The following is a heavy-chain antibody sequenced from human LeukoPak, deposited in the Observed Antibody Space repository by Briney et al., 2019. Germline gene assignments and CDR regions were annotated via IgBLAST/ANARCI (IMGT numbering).Heavy chain of an antibody. D-gene: IGHD2-2*01. J-gene: IGHJ5*02. CDR2: TYYRSTWYN. Sequence: SQTLSLTCAISGDSVSSNSVTWNWIRQSPSRGLEWLGRTYYRSTWYNDYAVSVRGRITVNPDTSKNQFSPHLNSVTPGDTAVYYCARRLTQYDCFDPWGQGILVTVSS. CDR1: GDSVSSNSVT. V-gene: IGHV6-1*01. CDR3: ARRLTQYDCFDP.